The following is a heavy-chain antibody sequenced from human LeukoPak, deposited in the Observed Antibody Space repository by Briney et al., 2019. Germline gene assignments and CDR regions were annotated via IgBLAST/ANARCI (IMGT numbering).Heavy chain of an antibody. CDR2: FYPEDGET. CDR1: GYTLTELS. D-gene: IGHD5-18*01. CDR3: ATGGYSRHYYYGMDV. Sequence: GASVTVSCKVSGYTLTELSMHWVRQAPGKGLEWRGGFYPEDGETIYAQKFQGRATMTEDTSTDTAYMELSSLRSEDTAVYYCATGGYSRHYYYGMDVWGQGTTVTVSS. J-gene: IGHJ6*02. V-gene: IGHV1-24*01.